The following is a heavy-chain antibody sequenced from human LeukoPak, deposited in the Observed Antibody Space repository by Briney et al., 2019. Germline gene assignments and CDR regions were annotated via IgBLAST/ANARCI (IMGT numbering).Heavy chain of an antibody. CDR1: GFTFDDYG. D-gene: IGHD3-10*01. Sequence: GGSLRLSCAASGFTFDDYGMSWVRQAPGKGLEWVSGISWNGGSTGYADSVKGRFTISRDNAKNSLYLQMNSLRAEDTALYYCARSYYSVYYMDVWGKGTTVTVSS. J-gene: IGHJ6*03. V-gene: IGHV3-20*04. CDR3: ARSYYSVYYMDV. CDR2: ISWNGGST.